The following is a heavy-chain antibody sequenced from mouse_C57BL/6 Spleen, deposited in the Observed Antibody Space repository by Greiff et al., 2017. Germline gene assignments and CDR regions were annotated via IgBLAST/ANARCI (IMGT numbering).Heavy chain of an antibody. CDR2: IYPGDGDT. V-gene: IGHV1-80*01. Sequence: QVQLKQSGAELVKPGASVKISCKASGYAFSSYWMNWVKQRPGKGLEWIGQIYPGDGDTNYNGKFKGKATLTADKSSSTAYMQLSSLTSEDSAVYFCARDYGSSYVAWFAYWGQGTLVTVSA. CDR3: ARDYGSSYVAWFAY. CDR1: GYAFSSYW. J-gene: IGHJ3*01. D-gene: IGHD1-1*01.